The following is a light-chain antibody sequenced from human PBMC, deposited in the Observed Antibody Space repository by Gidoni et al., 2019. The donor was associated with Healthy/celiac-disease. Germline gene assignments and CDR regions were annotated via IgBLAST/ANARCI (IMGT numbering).Light chain of an antibody. CDR3: QQYYSTPYT. V-gene: IGKV4-1*01. CDR1: QSVLYSSNNKNY. J-gene: IGKJ2*01. CDR2: WAS. Sequence: DIVLTQSPDSLDVSVGERATTNCKSSQSVLYSSNNKNYLAWYQQKPGQPPKLLIYWASTRESGVPDRFSGSGSGTDFTLTIGSLQAEDVAVYYCQQYYSTPYTFGQGTKLEIK.